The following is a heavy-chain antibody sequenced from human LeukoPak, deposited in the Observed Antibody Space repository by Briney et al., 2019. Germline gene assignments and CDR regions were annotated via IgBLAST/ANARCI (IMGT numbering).Heavy chain of an antibody. D-gene: IGHD6-19*01. Sequence: GGSLRLSCAASGFTFSSYAMSWVRQAAGKGLEWVSANSGSGGNTYYADSVKGRFTISRDNSKNTLYLQMNSLRAEDAAVYFCAKDGRIAVAPYYFDYWGQGTLVTVSS. CDR3: AKDGRIAVAPYYFDY. CDR2: NSGSGGNT. V-gene: IGHV3-23*01. CDR1: GFTFSSYA. J-gene: IGHJ4*02.